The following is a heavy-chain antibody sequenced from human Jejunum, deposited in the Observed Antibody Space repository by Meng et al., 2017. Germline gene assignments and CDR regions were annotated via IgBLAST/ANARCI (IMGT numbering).Heavy chain of an antibody. Sequence: LQLQESGPGQVKPSETLSLTCTVAGDSISSSSYYWGWIRQPPGKGLEWSGSIYYSGSTYYNPSLKSRVTISVAASKNQFSLKLSSVTAADTAVYYCARSFWNYYYIDYWGQGALVTVSS. CDR2: IYYSGST. CDR1: GDSISSSSYY. D-gene: IGHD3-3*01. CDR3: ARSFWNYYYIDY. V-gene: IGHV4-39*01. J-gene: IGHJ4*02.